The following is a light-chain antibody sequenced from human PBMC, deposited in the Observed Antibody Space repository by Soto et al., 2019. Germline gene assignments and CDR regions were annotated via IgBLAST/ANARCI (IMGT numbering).Light chain of an antibody. J-gene: IGKJ1*01. CDR1: QSVSTY. Sequence: EIVLTQSPATLSLSPGERATLSCRASQSVSTYLGWYQQKPGQAPRILIYDASNRATGIPARFSGTGSGTDSTLTISSLEPEDFAVYYCQQRSNWPWTFGQGTKVDIK. V-gene: IGKV3-11*01. CDR2: DAS. CDR3: QQRSNWPWT.